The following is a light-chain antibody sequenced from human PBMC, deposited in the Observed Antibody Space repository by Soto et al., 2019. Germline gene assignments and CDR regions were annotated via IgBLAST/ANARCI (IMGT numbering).Light chain of an antibody. Sequence: EIVMTQSPATMSVSAVAIAKLSGRASQSVSSNLAWHQQKPGQAPRILMYDASTRATGISARFSGSGSGTEFTLTISSLQSEDFAVYCCQKYHNWPITCGKGTRLEIK. J-gene: IGKJ5*01. CDR2: DAS. CDR3: QKYHNWPIT. V-gene: IGKV3-15*01. CDR1: QSVSSN.